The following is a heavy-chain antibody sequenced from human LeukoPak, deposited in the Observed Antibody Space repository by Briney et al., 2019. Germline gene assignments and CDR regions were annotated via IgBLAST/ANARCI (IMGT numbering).Heavy chain of an antibody. CDR1: GCTFTGYY. CDR2: INPNSGGT. J-gene: IGHJ4*02. Sequence: ASVKVSCKASGCTFTGYYMHWVRQAPGQGLEWMGWINPNSGGTNHAQKFQGRVTMTRDTSISTAYMGLSRLRSDDTAVYYCARDNGDYGDFDYWGQGTLVTVSS. CDR3: ARDNGDYGDFDY. V-gene: IGHV1-2*02. D-gene: IGHD4-17*01.